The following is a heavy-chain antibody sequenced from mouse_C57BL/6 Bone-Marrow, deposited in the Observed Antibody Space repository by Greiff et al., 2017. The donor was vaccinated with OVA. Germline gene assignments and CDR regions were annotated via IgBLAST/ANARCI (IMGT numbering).Heavy chain of an antibody. CDR2: IYPGSGNT. D-gene: IGHD1-1*01. CDR1: GYTFTDYY. Sequence: QVQLQQSGAELVRPGASVKLSCKASGYTFTDYYINWVKQRPGQGLEWIARIYPGSGNTYYNEKFKGKATLTAEKSSSTAYMQLSSLTSEDSAVYFCARRDYYGSNGFAYWGQGTLVTVSA. V-gene: IGHV1-76*01. J-gene: IGHJ3*01. CDR3: ARRDYYGSNGFAY.